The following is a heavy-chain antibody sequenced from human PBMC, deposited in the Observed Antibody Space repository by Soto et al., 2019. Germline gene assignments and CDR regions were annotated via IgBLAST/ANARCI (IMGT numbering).Heavy chain of an antibody. V-gene: IGHV3-23*01. CDR3: ARGSTDSYPGSRIFDF. CDR1: GLTFGSRA. CDR2: ITGTGGDA. Sequence: EVQLLESGGALKQPGGSLRLSCVASGLTFGSRAMSWVRQAPGEGLQCVSTITGTGGDAKFADSVRGRFVISRDNSKKTLYLQMTSLTAEDSAMFFCARGSTDSYPGSRIFDFWGRGTLVTVSS. D-gene: IGHD3-10*01. J-gene: IGHJ4*02.